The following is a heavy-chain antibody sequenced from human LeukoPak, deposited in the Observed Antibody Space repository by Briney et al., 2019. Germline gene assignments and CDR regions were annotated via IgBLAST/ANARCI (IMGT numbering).Heavy chain of an antibody. V-gene: IGHV1-46*01. CDR2: INPSGGST. Sequence: GASVKVSCKASGYTFTSYYMHWVRQAPGQGLEWMGIINPSGGSTSYAQKFQGRVTMTRDTSTSTVYMELSSLRSEDTAMYYCARERRVVRGVNWFDPWGQGTLVTVSS. CDR3: ARERRVVRGVNWFDP. D-gene: IGHD3-10*01. CDR1: GYTFTSYY. J-gene: IGHJ5*02.